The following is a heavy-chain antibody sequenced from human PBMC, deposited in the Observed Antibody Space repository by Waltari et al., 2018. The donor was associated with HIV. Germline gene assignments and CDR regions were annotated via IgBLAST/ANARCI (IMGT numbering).Heavy chain of an antibody. CDR1: GFTFSDYY. J-gene: IGHJ4*02. CDR2: ISSSSSYT. CDR3: ARVMKVGARPFQYYFDY. V-gene: IGHV3-11*05. D-gene: IGHD1-26*01. Sequence: QVQLVESGGGLVKPGGSLRLSCAASGFTFSDYYMSWIRQAPGTGLEWVSYISSSSSYTNYADSVKGRFTISRDNAKNALYLQMNSLRAEDTAVYYCARVMKVGARPFQYYFDYWGQGTLVTVSS.